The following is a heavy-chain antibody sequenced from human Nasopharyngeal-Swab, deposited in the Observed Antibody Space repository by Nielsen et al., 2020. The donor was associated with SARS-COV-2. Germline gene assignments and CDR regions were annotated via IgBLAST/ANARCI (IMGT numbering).Heavy chain of an antibody. Sequence: WIRQPPGKGLEWVAVIWYDGSNKYYADSVKGRFTISRDNSKNTLYLQMNSLRAEDTAVYYCARGFLDDAFDIWGQGTMVTVSS. D-gene: IGHD3/OR15-3a*01. J-gene: IGHJ3*02. CDR3: ARGFLDDAFDI. V-gene: IGHV3-33*01. CDR2: IWYDGSNK.